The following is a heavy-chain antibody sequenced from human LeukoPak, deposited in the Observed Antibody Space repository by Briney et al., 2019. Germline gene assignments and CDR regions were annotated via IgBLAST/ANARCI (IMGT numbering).Heavy chain of an antibody. Sequence: ASGKVSCKASGYTFTGYYIHWVRQAPGQGLECVGWINPNSGGTNYAQKFQGRVTMTRDTSISTAYMELSRLRSDDTAVYYCARGQNLRVGAPPGYRGQGTLVTVSS. V-gene: IGHV1-2*02. CDR2: INPNSGGT. D-gene: IGHD1-26*01. J-gene: IGHJ4*02. CDR3: ARGQNLRVGAPPGY. CDR1: GYTFTGYY.